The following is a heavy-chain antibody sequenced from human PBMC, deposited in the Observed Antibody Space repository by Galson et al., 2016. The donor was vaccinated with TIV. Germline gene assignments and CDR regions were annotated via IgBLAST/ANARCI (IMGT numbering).Heavy chain of an antibody. Sequence: SLTCTVSGYSISSADYWAWIRPPPERGLEWLGYISHSGSTSYNPSLKTRVSISLDTSRNHFSLNLTSVTAADTAVYFCARQGNDYRGRFDPWGQGMLVTVS. CDR2: ISHSGST. CDR3: ARQGNDYRGRFDP. D-gene: IGHD4-11*01. V-gene: IGHV4-38-2*02. J-gene: IGHJ5*02. CDR1: GYSISSADY.